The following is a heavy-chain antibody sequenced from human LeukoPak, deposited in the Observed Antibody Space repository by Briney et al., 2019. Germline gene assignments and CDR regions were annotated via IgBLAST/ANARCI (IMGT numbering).Heavy chain of an antibody. V-gene: IGHV4-31*03. J-gene: IGHJ4*02. D-gene: IGHD2-15*01. Sequence: SQTLSLTCTVSGGSISSGGYYWSWIRQHPGKGLEWIGYIYYSGSTYYNPSLKSRVTISVDTSKNQFSLKLSSVTAADTAVYYCARVTVQLGYCSGGNCLFDYWGQGTLVTVSS. CDR3: ARVTVQLGYCSGGNCLFDY. CDR2: IYYSGST. CDR1: GGSISSGGYY.